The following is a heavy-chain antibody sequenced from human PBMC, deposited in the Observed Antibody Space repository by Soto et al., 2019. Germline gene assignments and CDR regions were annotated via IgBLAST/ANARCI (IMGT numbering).Heavy chain of an antibody. J-gene: IGHJ4*02. V-gene: IGHV3-23*01. D-gene: IGHD6-19*01. Sequence: GGSLRLSCAASGFTFSSYAMSWVRQAPGKGLEWVSAISGSGGSTYYADSVKGRFTISRDNSKNTLYLQMNSLRAEDTAVYYCAKDLYSSGWYLLAFDYWGQGTLVTVSS. CDR2: ISGSGGST. CDR1: GFTFSSYA. CDR3: AKDLYSSGWYLLAFDY.